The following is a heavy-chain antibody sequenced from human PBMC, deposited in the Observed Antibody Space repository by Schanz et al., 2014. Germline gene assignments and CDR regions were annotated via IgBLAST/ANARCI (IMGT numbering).Heavy chain of an antibody. Sequence: QVKLQESGPGLVKPSETLSLTCNVSGGSISSSFWSWIRQPPGKGLEWIGYISYSGSTNYSPSLKSRVTISLDTSNNQISLKLRSVSAADTAVYYCARDKSGTYYTFDLWGPGTQVTDSS. V-gene: IGHV4-59*01. J-gene: IGHJ4*02. CDR2: ISYSGST. CDR3: ARDKSGTYYTFDL. CDR1: GGSISSSF. D-gene: IGHD1-26*01.